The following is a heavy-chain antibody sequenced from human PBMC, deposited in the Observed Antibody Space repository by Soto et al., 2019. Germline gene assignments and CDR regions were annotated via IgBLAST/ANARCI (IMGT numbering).Heavy chain of an antibody. V-gene: IGHV4-34*01. CDR1: GGSFSDSY. CDR3: ARHKSGSDWLDP. CDR2: ITSSGTT. J-gene: IGHJ5*02. D-gene: IGHD2-15*01. Sequence: SETLSLTCAVFGGSFSDSYWSWIRQSPGKGLEWIGEITSSGTTYYNPSLKSRVTISGDTSKNQFSLEVRSVTAPDTAVYYCARHKSGSDWLDPWGQGTLVTVSS.